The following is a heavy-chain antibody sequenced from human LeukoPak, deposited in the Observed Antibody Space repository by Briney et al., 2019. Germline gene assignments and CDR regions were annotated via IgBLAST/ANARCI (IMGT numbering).Heavy chain of an antibody. CDR3: ASLQYCSGGSCYSDIDP. CDR1: GFTFSDYY. Sequence: GGSLRPSCAASGFTFSDYYMSWIRQAPGKGLEWVSYISSSGSTIYYADSVKGRFTISRDNAKNSLYLQMNSLRAEDTAVYYCASLQYCSGGSCYSDIDPWGQGTLVTVSS. D-gene: IGHD2-15*01. V-gene: IGHV3-11*04. J-gene: IGHJ5*02. CDR2: ISSSGSTI.